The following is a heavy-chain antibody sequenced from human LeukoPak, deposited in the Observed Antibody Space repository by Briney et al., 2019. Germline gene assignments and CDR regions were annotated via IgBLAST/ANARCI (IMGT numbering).Heavy chain of an antibody. CDR2: INHSGST. CDR1: GGSFSGYY. D-gene: IGHD3-10*01. J-gene: IGHJ3*02. CDR3: AKSNGYGLVDI. Sequence: SETLSLTCAVYGGSFSGYYWTWIRQPPGKGLEWIGEINHSGSTNYNPSLKSRVTISVDTSRNQFSLKLNSVTAADTAVYYCAKSNGYGLVDIWGQGTMVTVSS. V-gene: IGHV4-34*01.